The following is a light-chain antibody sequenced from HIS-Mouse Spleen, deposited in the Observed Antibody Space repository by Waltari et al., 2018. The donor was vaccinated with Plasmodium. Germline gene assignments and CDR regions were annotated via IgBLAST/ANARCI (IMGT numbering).Light chain of an antibody. Sequence: SYELTQPPSVSVSPGQTASITCPGDKLGDKYACWYEQKPGQSPVLVGYQDSKRPSGIPVRFSGSNPGNTATLTISGTQAMDEADYYCQAWDSSTDYVFGTGTKVTVL. CDR1: KLGDKY. J-gene: IGLJ1*01. CDR3: QAWDSSTDYV. V-gene: IGLV3-1*01. CDR2: QDS.